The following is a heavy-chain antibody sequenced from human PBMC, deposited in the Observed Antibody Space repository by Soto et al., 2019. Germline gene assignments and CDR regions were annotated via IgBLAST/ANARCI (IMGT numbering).Heavy chain of an antibody. D-gene: IGHD2-15*01. V-gene: IGHV3-48*02. CDR3: VRDRGFPDAFDI. Sequence: GGSLRLSCAASGFTFSSYSMNWVRQAPGKGLEWVSYISSSSSTIYYADSVKGRFTISRDNAKNTLHLQMNSLRDGDTAVYYCVRDRGFPDAFDIWGQGTMVTVSS. CDR1: GFTFSSYS. J-gene: IGHJ3*02. CDR2: ISSSSSTI.